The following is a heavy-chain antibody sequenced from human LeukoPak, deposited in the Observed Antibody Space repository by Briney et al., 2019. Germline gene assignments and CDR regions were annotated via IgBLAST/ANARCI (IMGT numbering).Heavy chain of an antibody. D-gene: IGHD2-15*01. CDR1: RVNFSNYA. V-gene: IGHV3-23*01. CDR3: AKARAAVVEAAINY. CDR2: VNSNDRP. Sequence: PGGSLRLSCAASRVNFSNYAMTWVRQAPGEGLWCGSTVNSNDRPYYADSVKGRFTISRDNSRNTLYLQMNTLRVEDTALYYCAKARAAVVEAAINYWGQGILVTVSP. J-gene: IGHJ4*02.